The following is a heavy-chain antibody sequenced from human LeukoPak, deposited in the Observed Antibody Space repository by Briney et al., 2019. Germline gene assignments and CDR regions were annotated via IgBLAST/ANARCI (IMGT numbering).Heavy chain of an antibody. CDR2: INPNSGGT. CDR3: ARDGRYDFWSGYYYYYMDV. D-gene: IGHD3-3*01. CDR1: GYTFTGYY. Sequence: AAVKVSCKASGYTFTGYYMHWVRQAPGQGLEWMGWINPNSGGTNYAQKFQGRVTMTRDTSISTAYMELSRLRSDDTAVYYCARDGRYDFWSGYYYYYMDVWGKGTTVTVSS. J-gene: IGHJ6*03. V-gene: IGHV1-2*02.